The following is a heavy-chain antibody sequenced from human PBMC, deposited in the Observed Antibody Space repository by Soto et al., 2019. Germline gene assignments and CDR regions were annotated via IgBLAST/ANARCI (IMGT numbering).Heavy chain of an antibody. Sequence: EVQLVESGGGLVQPGRSLRLSCAASGFTFDDYAMHWVRQAQGKGLEWVSGISWNSGSIGYADSVKGRFTISRDNGKISPYHQMNRQISDERAGYYFAKDGARDFRVVPCLDYLGKGNMVTVSS. CDR1: GFTFDDYA. D-gene: IGHD3-3*01. V-gene: IGHV3-9*01. J-gene: IGHJ4*02. CDR2: ISWNSGSI. CDR3: AKDGARDFRVVPCLDY.